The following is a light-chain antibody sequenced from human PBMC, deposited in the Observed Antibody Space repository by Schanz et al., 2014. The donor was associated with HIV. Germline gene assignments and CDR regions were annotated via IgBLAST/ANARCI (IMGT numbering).Light chain of an antibody. V-gene: IGLV1-51*01. CDR2: ASH. J-gene: IGLJ2*01. Sequence: QSVLTQPPSVSAAPGQRVTISCSGSASNIGHNFVSWYQQFPGTAPKLLIYASHERPSEIPDRFSGSKTGTSGTLAISGLQTGDEADYYCATWDTTLSAVVFGGGTKLTVL. CDR3: ATWDTTLSAVV. CDR1: ASNIGHNF.